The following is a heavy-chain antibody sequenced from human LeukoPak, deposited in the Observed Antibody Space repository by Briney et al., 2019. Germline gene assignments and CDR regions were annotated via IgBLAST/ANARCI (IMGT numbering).Heavy chain of an antibody. J-gene: IGHJ6*03. CDR1: GGTFSSYA. D-gene: IGHD2-2*01. CDR2: IIPIFGTA. V-gene: IGHV1-69*01. CDR3: ASCSTSCPEAAFPEDLYYYYYMDV. Sequence: ASVKVSCKASGGTFSSYAISWVRQAPGQGLEWMGGIIPIFGTANYAQKFQGRVTITADESTSTAYMELSSPRSEDTAVYYCASCSTSCPEAAFPEDLYYYYYMDVWGKGTTVTVSS.